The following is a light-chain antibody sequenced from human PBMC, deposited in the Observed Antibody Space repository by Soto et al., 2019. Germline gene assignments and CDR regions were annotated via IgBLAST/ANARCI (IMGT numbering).Light chain of an antibody. CDR1: SSDVGGYNY. CDR2: DVG. V-gene: IGLV2-14*03. Sequence: QSALTQPASVSGSPGQSITISCTGTSSDVGGYNYVSWYQHHPGKAPKLMIYDVGNWPSGVSNRFSGSKSGNTASLTISGLQAEDDADYYCGSFTSSTTVVFGGGTKLTVL. J-gene: IGLJ2*01. CDR3: GSFTSSTTVV.